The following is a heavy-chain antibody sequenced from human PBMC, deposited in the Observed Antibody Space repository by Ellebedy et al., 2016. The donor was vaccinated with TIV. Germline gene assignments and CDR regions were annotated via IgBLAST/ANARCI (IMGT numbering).Heavy chain of an antibody. V-gene: IGHV3-21*01. Sequence: PGGSLRLSCAASGFTFSSYAMSWVRQAPGKGLEWVSSISYKGGEVFYADSVKARFTISRDNAMNSLYLHINSLRAEDTAVYYCARFSRGAPFADYLYFMDVWGKGITVIVSS. CDR2: ISYKGGEV. CDR1: GFTFSSYA. D-gene: IGHD3-10*01. CDR3: ARFSRGAPFADYLYFMDV. J-gene: IGHJ6*03.